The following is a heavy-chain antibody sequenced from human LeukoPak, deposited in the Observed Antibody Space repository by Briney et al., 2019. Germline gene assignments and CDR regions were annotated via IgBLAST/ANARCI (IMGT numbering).Heavy chain of an antibody. CDR2: IYHSGST. Sequence: SETLSLTCTVSGGSISSGGYSWSWIRQPPGKGLEWIGYIYHSGSTYYNPSLKSRVTISVDRSKNQFSLKLSSVTAADTAVYYCASLYSSSWYVYFQHWGQGTLVTVSS. CDR3: ASLYSSSWYVYFQH. CDR1: GGSISSGGYS. V-gene: IGHV4-30-2*01. D-gene: IGHD6-13*01. J-gene: IGHJ1*01.